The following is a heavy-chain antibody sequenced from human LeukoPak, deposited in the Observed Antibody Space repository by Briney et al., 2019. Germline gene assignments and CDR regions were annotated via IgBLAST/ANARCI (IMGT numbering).Heavy chain of an antibody. CDR2: IYYSGST. D-gene: IGHD6-13*01. CDR3: AEEHDSSWHH. V-gene: IGHV4-59*01. CDR1: GGSINSYY. Sequence: SETLSLTCTVSGGSINSYYWGWIRQPPEKGLEWIGYIYYSGSTTYNPSLKSRVTISVDTSKNQFSLKLSSVTAADTAVYYCAEEHDSSWHHWGQGTLVTVSS. J-gene: IGHJ5*02.